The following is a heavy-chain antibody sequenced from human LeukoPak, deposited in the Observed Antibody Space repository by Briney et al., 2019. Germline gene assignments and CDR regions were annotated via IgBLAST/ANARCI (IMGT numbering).Heavy chain of an antibody. CDR2: ISAYNGNT. V-gene: IGHV1-18*01. D-gene: IGHD3-10*01. Sequence: ASVKVSCKASGYTFTSYGISWVRQAPGQGLEWMGWISAYNGNTNYPQKLQGRVTLTRDTSTNTAYMELRSLRSDDTAVYYCAREDGEVGSDIWGQGTMVTVSS. J-gene: IGHJ3*02. CDR3: AREDGEVGSDI. CDR1: GYTFTSYG.